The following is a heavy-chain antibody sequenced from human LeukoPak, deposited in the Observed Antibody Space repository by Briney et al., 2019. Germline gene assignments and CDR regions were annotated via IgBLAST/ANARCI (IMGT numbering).Heavy chain of an antibody. CDR2: ISYDGSNK. D-gene: IGHD3-3*01. V-gene: IGHV3-30-3*01. Sequence: PGGSLRLSCAASGFTFSSYAMHWVRQAPGKGREGVAVISYDGSNKYYADSVKGRFTISRDNSKNTLYLQMNSLRAEDTAVYYCARGRYDFWSGYSNYYYYYGMDVWGQGTTVTVSS. CDR3: ARGRYDFWSGYSNYYYYYGMDV. J-gene: IGHJ6*02. CDR1: GFTFSSYA.